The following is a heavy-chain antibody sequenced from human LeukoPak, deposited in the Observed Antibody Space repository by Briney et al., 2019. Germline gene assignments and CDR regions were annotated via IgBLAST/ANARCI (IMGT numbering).Heavy chain of an antibody. J-gene: IGHJ4*02. CDR2: IYYSGST. Sequence: KPSETLSLTCTVSGXSISGYYWSWIRQPPGKGPEWIGYIYYSGSTKYNPSLKSRVTISVDASKNQFSLRLSSLTAADTAVYYCARGALDTKTRFDYWGQGTLVTVSS. V-gene: IGHV4-59*01. D-gene: IGHD5-18*01. CDR3: ARGALDTKTRFDY. CDR1: GXSISGYY.